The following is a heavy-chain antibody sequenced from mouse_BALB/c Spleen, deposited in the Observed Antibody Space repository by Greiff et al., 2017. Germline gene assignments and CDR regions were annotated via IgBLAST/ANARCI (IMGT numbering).Heavy chain of an antibody. Sequence: QVQLKQSGAELARPGASVKLSCKASGYTFTSYWMQWVKQRPGQGLEWIGAIYPGDGDTRYTQKFKGKATLTADKSSSTAYMQLSSLASEDSAVYYCARRELCGPRGWFAYWGQGTLVTVSA. CDR1: GYTFTSYW. CDR3: ARRELCGPRGWFAY. D-gene: IGHD1-1*02. CDR2: IYPGDGDT. V-gene: IGHV1-87*01. J-gene: IGHJ3*01.